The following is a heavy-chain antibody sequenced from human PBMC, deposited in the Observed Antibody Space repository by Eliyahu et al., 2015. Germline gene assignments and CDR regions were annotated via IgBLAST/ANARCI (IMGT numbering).Heavy chain of an antibody. J-gene: IGHJ3*02. Sequence: QVQLQESGPRLVKPSETLSLTCTVPGGSISNYYWSWIRQPPGKGLEWIGYIYYSGSSNYNPSLKSRVTISEDTSKNQFSLNLSSVTAADTALYYCARGRVGGTPFESFDIWGQGTMVTVSS. D-gene: IGHD1-26*01. CDR2: IYYSGSS. V-gene: IGHV4-59*01. CDR3: ARGRVGGTPFESFDI. CDR1: GGSISNYY.